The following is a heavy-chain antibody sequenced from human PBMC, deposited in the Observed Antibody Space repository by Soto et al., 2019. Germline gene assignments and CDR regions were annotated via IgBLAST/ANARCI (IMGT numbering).Heavy chain of an antibody. CDR1: GGSISSGGYY. CDR3: ARERVGRGQPLYDMDV. D-gene: IGHD6-13*01. Sequence: QVQLQESGPGLVKPSQTLSLTCTVSGGSISSGGYYWSWIRQHPGKGLEWIGYIYYSGSTYYNPYLNSRVNRPVNTSKNQFSLQLSSVPASATAVYYCARERVGRGQPLYDMDVWGKGTTVTVSS. J-gene: IGHJ6*03. V-gene: IGHV4-31*03. CDR2: IYYSGST.